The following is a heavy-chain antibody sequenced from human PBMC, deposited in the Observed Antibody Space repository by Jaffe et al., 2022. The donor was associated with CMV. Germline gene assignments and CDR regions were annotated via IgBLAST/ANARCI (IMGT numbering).Heavy chain of an antibody. D-gene: IGHD6-13*01. CDR1: GGSISSSSYY. V-gene: IGHV4-39*01. Sequence: QLQLQESGPGLVKPSETLSLTCTVSGGSISSSSYYWGWIRQPPGKGLEWIGSIYYSGSTYYNPSLKSRVTISVDTSKNQFSLKLSSVTAADTAVYYCARLGDNTGIAAAGGWFDPWGQGTLVTVSS. CDR3: ARLGDNTGIAAAGGWFDP. J-gene: IGHJ5*02. CDR2: IYYSGST.